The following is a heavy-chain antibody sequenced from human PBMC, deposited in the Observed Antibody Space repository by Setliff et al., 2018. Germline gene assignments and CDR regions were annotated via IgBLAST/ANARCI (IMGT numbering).Heavy chain of an antibody. J-gene: IGHJ1*01. CDR3: AREGSIGWSQYFHH. Sequence: GGSLRLSCAASGFTFSSYAMSWVRQAPGKGLEWVSAISGSGGRTYYADSVKGRFTISRDNSKNTLYLQTNSLRAEDTGLYYCAREGSIGWSQYFHHWGQGTPVTVSS. CDR2: ISGSGGRT. V-gene: IGHV3-23*01. D-gene: IGHD6-19*01. CDR1: GFTFSSYA.